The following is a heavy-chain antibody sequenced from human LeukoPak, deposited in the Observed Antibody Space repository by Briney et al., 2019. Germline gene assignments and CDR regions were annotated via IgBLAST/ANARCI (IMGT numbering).Heavy chain of an antibody. CDR3: ARVTTYGKYFDY. CDR2: IYYSGST. CDR1: AYSISSGYY. V-gene: IGHV4-38-2*02. J-gene: IGHJ4*02. D-gene: IGHD3-10*01. Sequence: SETLSLTCTVSAYSISSGYYWGWIRQTPGKGLEWIGSIYYSGSTYYNPSLKSRVTISVDTSKNQFSPKLSAVTAADTAVYYCARVTTYGKYFDYWGQGTLVTVSS.